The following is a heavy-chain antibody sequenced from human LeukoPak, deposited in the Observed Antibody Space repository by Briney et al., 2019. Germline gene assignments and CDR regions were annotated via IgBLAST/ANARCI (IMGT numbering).Heavy chain of an antibody. CDR3: AREGPRMGVAEFDGLNI. CDR1: GPIFTNYP. D-gene: IGHD2/OR15-2a*01. V-gene: IGHV3-30*04. CDR2: ISFDGSHK. J-gene: IGHJ6*04. Sequence: PGGSQTLFCAPSGPIFTNYPFQWARHPPAKGLEWLAFISFDGSHKHYAQSVKGRFTLSRQRSKNTVFLQINKQRSEHTAIYFCAREGPRMGVAEFDGLNIGGKGARATVSS.